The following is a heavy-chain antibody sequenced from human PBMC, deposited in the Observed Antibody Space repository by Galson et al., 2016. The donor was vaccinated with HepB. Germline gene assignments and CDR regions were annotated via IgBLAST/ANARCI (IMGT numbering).Heavy chain of an antibody. D-gene: IGHD1-26*01. CDR3: ARGGTSGFPYNSFDP. V-gene: IGHV4-59*11. CDR2: IHYSGST. CDR1: SGSISTHY. J-gene: IGHJ5*02. Sequence: LSLTCTVSSGSISTHYWSWIRQTPVKGLEWIGYIHYSGSTNYNPSLKSRVTISVDTSKNLFSLRLSSVTPADTAVYYCARGGTSGFPYNSFDPWGQGTLVTVSS.